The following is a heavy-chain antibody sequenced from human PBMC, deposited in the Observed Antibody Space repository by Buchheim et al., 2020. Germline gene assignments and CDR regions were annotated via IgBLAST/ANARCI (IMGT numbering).Heavy chain of an antibody. D-gene: IGHD3-22*01. J-gene: IGHJ3*01. Sequence: QEQLVQSGGGLVQPGGSLRLSCAASGFSVSDYYMNWIRQVPGKGFEWFSYISRSRNNVFYADSVKGRFTISRDNTQNSLFLQMDNLGADDTAVYFCARHQDYNGYFAFDVWGQGT. CDR1: GFSVSDYY. V-gene: IGHV3-11*01. CDR3: ARHQDYNGYFAFDV. CDR2: ISRSRNNV.